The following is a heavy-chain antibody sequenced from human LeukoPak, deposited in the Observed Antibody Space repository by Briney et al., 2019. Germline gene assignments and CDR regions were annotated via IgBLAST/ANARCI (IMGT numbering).Heavy chain of an antibody. CDR2: INHSGST. CDR1: GGSFSGYY. D-gene: IGHD3-9*01. Sequence: SETLSLTCAVYGGSFSGYYWSWIRQPPGKGLEWIGEINHSGSTNYNPSLKSRVTISVDTSKNQFSLKLSSVTAADTAVYYCARDLGYYDILTGYLWYWGQGTLVTVSS. V-gene: IGHV4-34*01. J-gene: IGHJ4*02. CDR3: ARDLGYYDILTGYLWY.